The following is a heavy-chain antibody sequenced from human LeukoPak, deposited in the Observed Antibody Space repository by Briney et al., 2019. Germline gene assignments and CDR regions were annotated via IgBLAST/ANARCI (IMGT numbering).Heavy chain of an antibody. J-gene: IGHJ6*03. V-gene: IGHV1-69*13. D-gene: IGHD4-17*01. CDR2: IIPIFGTA. CDR3: AGRTTVTHYYYYYMDV. Sequence: ASVKVSCKASGGTFSSYAISWVRQAPGQGLEWMGGIIPIFGTANYAQKFQGRVTITAGESTSTAYMELSSLRSEDTAVYYCAGRTTVTHYYYYYMDVWGKGTTVTVSS. CDR1: GGTFSSYA.